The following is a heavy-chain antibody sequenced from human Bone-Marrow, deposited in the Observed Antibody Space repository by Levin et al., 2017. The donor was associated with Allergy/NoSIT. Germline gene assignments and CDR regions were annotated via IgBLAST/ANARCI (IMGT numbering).Heavy chain of an antibody. CDR2: ISGSGSFI. CDR3: ARRIAKSGTFAFDI. Sequence: GGSLRLSCEASEFTFSNYQINWVRQAPGKGLEWVSFISGSGSFISHADSVKGRFTTSRDNPKNSVHLQMDSLRDEETAVYYCARRIAKSGTFAFDIWGQGTMVTVSS. D-gene: IGHD1/OR15-1a*01. J-gene: IGHJ3*02. V-gene: IGHV3-21*01. CDR1: EFTFSNYQ.